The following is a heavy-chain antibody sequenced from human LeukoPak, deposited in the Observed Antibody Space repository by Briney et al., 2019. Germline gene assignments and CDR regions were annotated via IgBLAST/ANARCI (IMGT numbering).Heavy chain of an antibody. J-gene: IGHJ4*02. D-gene: IGHD4-11*01. CDR1: GFTFDDYA. CDR2: ISGSGGST. V-gene: IGHV3-23*01. Sequence: GRSLRLSCAASGFTFDDYAMHWVRQAPGEGLEWVSGISGSGGSTYYADSVKGRFTISRDNSKNTLYLQMNSLRADDTAVYYCTKTPTVTTAPDYWGQGTLVTVSS. CDR3: TKTPTVTTAPDY.